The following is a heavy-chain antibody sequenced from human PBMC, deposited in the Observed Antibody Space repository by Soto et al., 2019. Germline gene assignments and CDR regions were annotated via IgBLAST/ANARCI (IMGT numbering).Heavy chain of an antibody. V-gene: IGHV1-18*01. Sequence: ASVKVSCKASGYTFTSYGISWVRQAPGQGLEWMGWISAYNGNTNYAQKLQGRVTMTTDTSTSTAYMELRSLRSDDTAVYYCARDLVFRAPAVVFDIWGQGTMVTVSS. D-gene: IGHD3-10*01. CDR1: GYTFTSYG. J-gene: IGHJ3*02. CDR3: ARDLVFRAPAVVFDI. CDR2: ISAYNGNT.